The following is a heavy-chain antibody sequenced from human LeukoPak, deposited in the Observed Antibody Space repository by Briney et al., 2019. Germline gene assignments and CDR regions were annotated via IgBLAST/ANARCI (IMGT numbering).Heavy chain of an antibody. CDR2: MHPDNGNT. V-gene: IGHV1-8*01. J-gene: IGHJ5*02. CDR3: ARGRGSAFDP. Sequence: ASVKVSCKTSGYAFTNYDINWVRQAPGQGLEWMGWMHPDNGNTGYAQKFQGRVTMTRNTSITTAYMELRSLRSDDTAVYYCARGRGSAFDPWGQGTLVTVSS. CDR1: GYAFTNYD. D-gene: IGHD3-10*01.